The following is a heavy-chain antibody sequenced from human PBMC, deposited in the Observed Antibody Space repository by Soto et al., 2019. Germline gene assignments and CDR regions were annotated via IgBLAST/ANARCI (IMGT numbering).Heavy chain of an antibody. CDR2: IDPSDSYT. J-gene: IGHJ6*02. CDR3: ARLQTYSGYASNGMDV. Sequence: PGESLKISCKGSGYSFTSYWISWVRQMPGKGLEWMGRIDPSDSYTNYSPSFQGHVTISADKSISTAYLQWSSLKASDTAMYYCARLQTYSGYASNGMDVWGQGTTVTVSS. CDR1: GYSFTSYW. D-gene: IGHD5-12*01. V-gene: IGHV5-10-1*01.